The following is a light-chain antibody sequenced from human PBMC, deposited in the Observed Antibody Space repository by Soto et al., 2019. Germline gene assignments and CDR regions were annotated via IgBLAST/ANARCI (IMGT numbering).Light chain of an antibody. J-gene: IGKJ1*01. CDR1: QDVSTW. Sequence: DLPMTQSPSSVSASVGDRVTITCRASQDVSTWLAWYQQKPGKAPNLLIYATSTLQRGVPSRFSGSGSGTDFTLTISSLQPEDFATYYCQQANSFPRTFGQGTKVEI. V-gene: IGKV1-12*01. CDR3: QQANSFPRT. CDR2: ATS.